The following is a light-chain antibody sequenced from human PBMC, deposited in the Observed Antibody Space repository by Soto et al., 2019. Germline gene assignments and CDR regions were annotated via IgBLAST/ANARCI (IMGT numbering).Light chain of an antibody. CDR3: QHYYNWPTLT. Sequence: EVLMKQSPATLSGSPGERATLSCRASQSLASNLAWYQQQPSQAARLLTYAASTRATGIPARFCCSWSGTEFTLTISSLQSEDFAVYYCQHYYNWPTLTFGGGIKVDTK. CDR2: AAS. V-gene: IGKV3-15*01. J-gene: IGKJ4*01. CDR1: QSLASN.